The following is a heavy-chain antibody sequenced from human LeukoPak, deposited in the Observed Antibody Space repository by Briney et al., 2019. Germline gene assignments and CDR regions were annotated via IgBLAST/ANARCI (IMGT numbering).Heavy chain of an antibody. D-gene: IGHD3-10*01. V-gene: IGHV4-61*02. Sequence: SETLSLTCTVSGGSISSSGHYWSWIRQPAGKGLEYLGRIYSTGSTNYNPSLRSRVTISLDTSKNHFSLKLSSVTAADTAVYYCARDQTYSGSGIYTYFDYWDQGILVTVSS. CDR2: IYSTGST. CDR1: GGSISSSGHY. J-gene: IGHJ4*02. CDR3: ARDQTYSGSGIYTYFDY.